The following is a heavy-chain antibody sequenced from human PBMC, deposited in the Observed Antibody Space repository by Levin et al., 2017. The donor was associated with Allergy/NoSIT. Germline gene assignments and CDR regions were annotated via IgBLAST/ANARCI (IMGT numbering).Heavy chain of an antibody. CDR3: ATFDYSSYGYFFDY. Sequence: QPGGSLRLSCAVSGFNFNAYGMTWVRQAPGKGLEWVSTIRGYDDSTYYTDSVRGRFTISRDTSEDTLYLQLNSLRAEDTAVYYCATFDYSSYGYFFDYWGQGTLVTVSS. J-gene: IGHJ4*02. V-gene: IGHV3-23*01. CDR1: GFNFNAYG. CDR2: IRGYDDST. D-gene: IGHD4-11*01.